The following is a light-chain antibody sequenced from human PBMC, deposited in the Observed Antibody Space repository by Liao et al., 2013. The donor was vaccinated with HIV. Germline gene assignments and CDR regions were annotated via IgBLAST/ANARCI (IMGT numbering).Light chain of an antibody. CDR2: YDT. CDR1: NIGDKG. CDR3: QAWDSGAVV. Sequence: YVLTQPPSVSVAPGKTARITCGGDNIGDKGVHWYQQKPGQAPVLVIYYDTDRPSGIPERFSGSNSGSTATLTISGTQAMDEADYYCQAWDSGAVVFGGGTKLTVL. V-gene: IGLV3-21*01. J-gene: IGLJ2*01.